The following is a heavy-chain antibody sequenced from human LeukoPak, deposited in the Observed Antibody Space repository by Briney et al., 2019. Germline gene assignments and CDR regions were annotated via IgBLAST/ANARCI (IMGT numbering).Heavy chain of an antibody. V-gene: IGHV3-53*01. CDR2: IYSGGST. CDR3: ARDYDFWSGYLNSDAFDI. J-gene: IGHJ3*02. CDR1: GFTVSSNY. Sequence: AGGSLRLSCAASGFTVSSNYMSWVRQAPGKGMEWVSVIYSGGSTYYADSVKGRFTISRDSSKNTLYLQMNSLRAEDTAVYYCARDYDFWSGYLNSDAFDIWGQGTMVTVSS. D-gene: IGHD3-3*01.